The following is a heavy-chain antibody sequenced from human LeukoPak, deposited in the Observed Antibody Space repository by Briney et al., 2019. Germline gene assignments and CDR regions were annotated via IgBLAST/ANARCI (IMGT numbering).Heavy chain of an antibody. D-gene: IGHD5-12*01. CDR2: IYYSGST. CDR3: ARRWGYSGYLDY. CDR1: GGSISSSSYY. Sequence: SETLSLTCTVSGGSISSSSYYWGWIRQPPGKGLEWIGSIYYSGSTNYNPSLKSRVTISVDTSKNQFSLKLSSVTAADTAVYYCARRWGYSGYLDYWGQGTLVTVSS. J-gene: IGHJ4*02. V-gene: IGHV4-39*07.